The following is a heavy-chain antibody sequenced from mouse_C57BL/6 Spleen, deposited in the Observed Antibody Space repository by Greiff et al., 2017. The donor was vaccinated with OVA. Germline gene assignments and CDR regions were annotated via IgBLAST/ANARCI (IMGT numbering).Heavy chain of an antibody. CDR1: GYTFTEYT. CDR2: FYPGSGSI. CDR3: ARHESQRGLVAY. D-gene: IGHD4-1*02. J-gene: IGHJ3*01. Sequence: QVQLQPSGAELVKPGASVKLSCKASGYTFTEYTIHWVKQRSGPGLEWIWWFYPGSGSIQYTEKFTDTATLTADKASSAVCMELSRLTSEDSAGYFCARHESQRGLVAYWGQGTLVTVSA. V-gene: IGHV1-62-2*01.